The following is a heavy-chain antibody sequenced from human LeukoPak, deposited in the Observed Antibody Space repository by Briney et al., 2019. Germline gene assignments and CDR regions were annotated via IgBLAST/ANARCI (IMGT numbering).Heavy chain of an antibody. Sequence: PSETLSLTCTVSGGSISSSSYYWGWIRQPPGKGLEWIGSIYYSGSTYYNPSLKSRVTISVDTSKNQFSLKLSSVTAADTAVYYCAREMYYYDSSGYPSYYYYGMDVWGQGTTVTVSS. J-gene: IGHJ6*02. D-gene: IGHD3-22*01. CDR2: IYYSGST. V-gene: IGHV4-39*07. CDR3: AREMYYYDSSGYPSYYYYGMDV. CDR1: GGSISSSSYY.